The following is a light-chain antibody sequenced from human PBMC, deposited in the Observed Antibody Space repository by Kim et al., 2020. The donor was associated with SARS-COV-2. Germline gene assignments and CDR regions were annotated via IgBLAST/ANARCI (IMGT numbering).Light chain of an antibody. J-gene: IGKJ4*01. Sequence: EIVMTQSPATLSVSPGERVILSCRASQDIGNNLAWYQQKPGQAPRLLMHGASIRANGIPARFSGSGSGTEFTLTISSLQSEDFAVYYCQQYDIWPPLTFGGGTKVDIK. CDR2: GAS. CDR3: QQYDIWPPLT. V-gene: IGKV3-15*01. CDR1: QDIGNN.